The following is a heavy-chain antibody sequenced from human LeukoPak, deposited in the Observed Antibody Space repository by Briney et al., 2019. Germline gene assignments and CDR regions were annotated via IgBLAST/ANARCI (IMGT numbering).Heavy chain of an antibody. CDR1: GFTFSNAW. CDR2: IKSKTDGGTT. V-gene: IGHV3-15*01. J-gene: IGHJ4*02. CDR3: TTLNYGLDFDY. Sequence: GGSLRLSCAASGFTFSNAWMSWVCQAPGKGLEWVGRIKSKTDGGTTDYAAPVKGRFTISRDDSKNTLYLQMNSLKTEDTAVYYCTTLNYGLDFDYWGQGTLVTVSS. D-gene: IGHD1-7*01.